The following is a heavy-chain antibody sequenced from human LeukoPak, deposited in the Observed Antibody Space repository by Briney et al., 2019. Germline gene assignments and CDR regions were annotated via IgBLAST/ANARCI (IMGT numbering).Heavy chain of an antibody. CDR2: IKQDGSEK. CDR3: AGVRDASGSYYPY. CDR1: GFSFSNCW. Sequence: GGSLRLPCVASGFSFSNCWMGWVRQAPGKGLEWVANIKQDGSEKYYVDSVKGRFTISRDNAKNSLYLQMNSLSAEDTAVYYCAGVRDASGSYYPYWGQGTLVTVSS. V-gene: IGHV3-7*04. D-gene: IGHD3-10*01. J-gene: IGHJ4*02.